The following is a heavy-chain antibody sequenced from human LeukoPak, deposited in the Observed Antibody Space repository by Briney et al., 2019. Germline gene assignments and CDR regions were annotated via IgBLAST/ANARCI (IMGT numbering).Heavy chain of an antibody. D-gene: IGHD3-9*01. CDR2: IYSGGST. J-gene: IGHJ4*02. Sequence: GGSLRLSCAASGFTVSSNYMSWIRQAPGKGLEWVSVIYSGGSTYYADSVKGRFTISRDNSKNTLYLQMNSLRAEDTAVYYCARDVYYDILTGYWGSYWGQGTLVTVSS. CDR3: ARDVYYDILTGYWGSY. CDR1: GFTVSSNY. V-gene: IGHV3-66*01.